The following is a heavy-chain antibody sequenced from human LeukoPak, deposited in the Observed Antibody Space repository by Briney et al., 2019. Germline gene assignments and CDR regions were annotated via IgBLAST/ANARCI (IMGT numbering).Heavy chain of an antibody. CDR2: INPNSGGT. CDR3: AVLSIAVAGTTDYYFDY. D-gene: IGHD6-19*01. Sequence: ASVKVSCKTSGYNFIGYYIHWVRQAPGQGLEWMGRINPNSGGTNYAQKFQGRVTMTRDTSICTAYMELSRLRSDDTAVYYCAVLSIAVAGTTDYYFDYWGQGTLVTVSS. CDR1: GYNFIGYY. V-gene: IGHV1-2*06. J-gene: IGHJ4*02.